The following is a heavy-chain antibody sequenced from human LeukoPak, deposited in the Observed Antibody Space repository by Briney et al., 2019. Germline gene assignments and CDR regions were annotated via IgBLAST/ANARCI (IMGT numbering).Heavy chain of an antibody. CDR3: AKPNGYYDY. V-gene: IGHV3-23*01. D-gene: IGHD3-22*01. CDR1: GFTFSSYS. J-gene: IGHJ4*02. Sequence: GGSLRLSCAASGFTFSSYSMSWVRQAPGKGLEWVSSISGSGANTYYADSVKGRFTISSDNSKSTVYLQMNRMTAEDTAVYHCAKPNGYYDYWGQGTLVTVSS. CDR2: ISGSGANT.